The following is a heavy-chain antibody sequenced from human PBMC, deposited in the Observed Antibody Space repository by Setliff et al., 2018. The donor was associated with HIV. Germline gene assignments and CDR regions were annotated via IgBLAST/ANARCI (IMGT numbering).Heavy chain of an antibody. J-gene: IGHJ4*02. CDR1: GFTFSSYA. CDR2: ISGSGGST. V-gene: IGHV3-23*01. Sequence: GESLKISCAASGFTFSSYAMSWVRQAPGEGLEWVSAISGSGGSTYYADSVKGRFTISRDNSKNTLYLQMNSLRAEDTAVYYCAKEMLTIVGATNDYWGQGTLVTVSS. CDR3: AKEMLTIVGATNDY. D-gene: IGHD1-26*01.